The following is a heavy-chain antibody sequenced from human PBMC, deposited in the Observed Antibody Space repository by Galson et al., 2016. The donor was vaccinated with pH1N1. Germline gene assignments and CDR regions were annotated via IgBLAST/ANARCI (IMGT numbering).Heavy chain of an antibody. Sequence: SLRLSCAASGFTFSNYWMHWVRQVPGKGLEWVANINEDGSETYYVDSVRGRFTISRDNPKNSLYLQMSSLRDEDTALYNCARAIGSRSAYWGQGTLVTVSS. J-gene: IGHJ4*02. V-gene: IGHV3-7*01. D-gene: IGHD3-16*02. CDR2: INEDGSET. CDR1: GFTFSNYW. CDR3: ARAIGSRSAY.